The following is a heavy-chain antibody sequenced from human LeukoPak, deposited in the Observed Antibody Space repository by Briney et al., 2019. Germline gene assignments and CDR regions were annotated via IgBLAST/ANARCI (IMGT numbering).Heavy chain of an antibody. Sequence: SETLSLTCAVYGGSFSGYYWSWIRQPPGKGLEWIGEINHSGSTNYNPSLKSRVTISVDTSKNQFSLKLSSVTAAATAVYYCARGGKKYYDFWSGDYYYYMDVWGKGTTVTVSS. CDR2: INHSGST. J-gene: IGHJ6*03. D-gene: IGHD3-3*01. V-gene: IGHV4-34*01. CDR1: GGSFSGYY. CDR3: ARGGKKYYDFWSGDYYYYMDV.